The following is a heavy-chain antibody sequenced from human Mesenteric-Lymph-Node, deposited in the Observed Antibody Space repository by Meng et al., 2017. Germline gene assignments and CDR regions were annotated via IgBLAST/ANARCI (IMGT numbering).Heavy chain of an antibody. D-gene: IGHD4-17*01. J-gene: IGHJ4*02. V-gene: IGHV3-30*01. CDR3: ARNDAATTMTLDY. Sequence: YADSVKGRFTISRDNSKNTVNLQMNSLRPEDTAVYYCARNDAATTMTLDYWGQGTLVTVSS.